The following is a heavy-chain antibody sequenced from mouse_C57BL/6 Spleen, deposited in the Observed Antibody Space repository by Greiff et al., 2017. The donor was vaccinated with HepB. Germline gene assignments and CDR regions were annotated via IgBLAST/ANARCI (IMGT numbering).Heavy chain of an antibody. J-gene: IGHJ3*01. Sequence: VQLQQSGAELVRPGTSVKVSCKASGYAFTNYLIEWVKQRPGQGLEWIGVINPGSGGTNYNEKFKGKATLTADKSSSTAYMQLSSLTSEDSAVYFCASSHPWFAYWGQGTLVTVSA. CDR1: GYAFTNYL. D-gene: IGHD6-2*01. CDR2: INPGSGGT. V-gene: IGHV1-54*01. CDR3: ASSHPWFAY.